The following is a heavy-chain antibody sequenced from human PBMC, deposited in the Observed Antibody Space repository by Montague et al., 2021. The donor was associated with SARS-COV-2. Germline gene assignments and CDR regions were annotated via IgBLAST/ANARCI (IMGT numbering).Heavy chain of an antibody. Sequence: SLRLSCAASGFSFSDYALHWVRQAPGKGLEWVSVISGSGGSTYYADSVKGRFTISRDNSKNTLYLQMNSLRAEDTAVYYCAKGLSSGSYYSSYFDYWGQGTLVTVSS. D-gene: IGHD3-10*01. CDR3: AKGLSSGSYYSSYFDY. V-gene: IGHV3-23*01. J-gene: IGHJ4*02. CDR2: ISGSGGST. CDR1: GFSFSDYA.